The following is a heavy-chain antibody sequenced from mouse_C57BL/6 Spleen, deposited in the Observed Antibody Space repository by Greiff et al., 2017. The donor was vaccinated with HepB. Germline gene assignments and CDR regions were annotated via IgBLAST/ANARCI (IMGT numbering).Heavy chain of an antibody. CDR2: IHPNSGST. J-gene: IGHJ4*01. V-gene: IGHV1-64*01. Sequence: QVQLQQSGAELVKPGASVKLSCKASGYTFTSYWMHWVKQRPGQGLEWIGMIHPNSGSTNYNEKFKSKATLTVDKSSSTAYMQRSSLTSEDSAVSYGAIYQRNAMDYWGQGTSVTVAS. CDR3: AIYQRNAMDY. CDR1: GYTFTSYW.